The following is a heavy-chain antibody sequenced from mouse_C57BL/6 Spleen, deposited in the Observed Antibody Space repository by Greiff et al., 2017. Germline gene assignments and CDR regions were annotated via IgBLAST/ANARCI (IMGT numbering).Heavy chain of an antibody. Sequence: EVQLQQSGPELVKPGASVKMSCKASGYTFTDYNMHWVKQSHGKSLEWIGYINPNNGGTSYNQKFKGKATLTVNKSSSTAYMELRSLTSEDSAVYYCAREIYSNYGGYYYAMDYWGQGTSVTVSS. J-gene: IGHJ4*01. CDR2: INPNNGGT. CDR1: GYTFTDYN. V-gene: IGHV1-22*01. D-gene: IGHD2-5*01. CDR3: AREIYSNYGGYYYAMDY.